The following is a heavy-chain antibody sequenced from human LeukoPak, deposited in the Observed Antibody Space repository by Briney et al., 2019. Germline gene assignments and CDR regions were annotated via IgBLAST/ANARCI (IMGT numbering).Heavy chain of an antibody. V-gene: IGHV3-66*02. CDR2: IYSGGST. CDR3: ASYGDYPRGFDP. J-gene: IGHJ5*02. CDR1: GFTVSSNY. D-gene: IGHD4-17*01. Sequence: GGSLRLSCAASGFTVSSNYMSWVRQAPGKGLEWVSVIYSGGSTYYADSVEGRFTISRDNSKNTLYLQMNSLRAEDTAVYYCASYGDYPRGFDPWGQGTLVTVSS.